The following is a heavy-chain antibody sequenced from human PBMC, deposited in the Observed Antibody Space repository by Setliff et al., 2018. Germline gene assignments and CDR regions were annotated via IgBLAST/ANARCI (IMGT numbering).Heavy chain of an antibody. J-gene: IGHJ6*02. CDR3: ARDHVYGSQYYYYYSGMDV. CDR1: GFTFSRYW. V-gene: IGHV3-7*01. Sequence: GGSLRLSCAASGFTFSRYWMSWVRQAPGKGLEWVANIKQDGSEKYYVDSVKGRFTISRDNAKNSLYLQMNSLRAEDTAVYYCARDHVYGSQYYYYYSGMDVWGQGTTVTVSS. CDR2: IKQDGSEK. D-gene: IGHD3-10*01.